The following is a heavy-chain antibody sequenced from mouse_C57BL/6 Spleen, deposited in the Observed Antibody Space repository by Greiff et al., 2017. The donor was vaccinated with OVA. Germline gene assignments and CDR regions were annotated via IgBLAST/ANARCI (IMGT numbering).Heavy chain of an antibody. CDR1: GYTFTDYE. CDR3: TRGTGLLLAY. J-gene: IGHJ3*01. D-gene: IGHD2-3*01. CDR2: IDPETGGT. V-gene: IGHV1-15*01. Sequence: LQESGAELVRPGASVTLSCKASGYTFTDYEMHWVKQTPVHGLEWIGAIDPETGGTAYNQKFKGKAILTADKSSSTAYMELRSLTSEDSAVYYCTRGTGLLLAYWGQGTLVTVSA.